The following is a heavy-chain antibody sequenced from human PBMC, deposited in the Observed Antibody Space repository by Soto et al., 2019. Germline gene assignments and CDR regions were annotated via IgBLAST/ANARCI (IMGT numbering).Heavy chain of an antibody. Sequence: QVQLQESGPGLVKPSQTLSLTCTVSGDSISGGGYYWSWIRQNPGEGLEWIGFIYYTGTTTYNPSLKSRVTTPVDTSKNPVSLELSSVTAADTAVYYCAREGGSYSSYFDYWGQGTLVTVSS. V-gene: IGHV4-31*03. CDR3: AREGGSYSSYFDY. CDR1: GDSISGGGYY. CDR2: IYYTGTT. J-gene: IGHJ4*02. D-gene: IGHD1-26*01.